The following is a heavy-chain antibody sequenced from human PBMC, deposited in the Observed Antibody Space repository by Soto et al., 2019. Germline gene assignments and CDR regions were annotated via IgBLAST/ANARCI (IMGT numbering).Heavy chain of an antibody. J-gene: IGHJ4*02. Sequence: QVQLVESGGGVXQPGRSLRLSCVASGFTFSNYALHWVRQAPGKGLEWVSVISYDGSYKFYADSVKGRFTVSRDNSKNMQYMQMNSLRPEDTAVHYRARDGVSERIGYCGSYHGHWGLGTPVTV. CDR2: ISYDGSYK. D-gene: IGHD3-22*01. V-gene: IGHV3-30-3*01. CDR1: GFTFSNYA. CDR3: ARDGVSERIGYCGSYHGH.